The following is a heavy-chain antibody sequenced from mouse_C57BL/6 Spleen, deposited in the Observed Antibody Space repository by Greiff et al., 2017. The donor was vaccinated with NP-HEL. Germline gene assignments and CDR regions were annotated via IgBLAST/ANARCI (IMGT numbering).Heavy chain of an antibody. CDR3: ASDYDWFAY. CDR1: GFTFSSYA. D-gene: IGHD2-12*01. CDR2: ISDGGSYT. Sequence: EVQVVESGGGLVKPGGSLKLSCAASGFTFSSYAMSWVRQTPEKRLEWVATISDGGSYTYYPDNVKGRFTISRDNAKNNLYLQMSHLKSEDTAMYYGASDYDWFAYWGQGTLVTVSA. J-gene: IGHJ3*01. V-gene: IGHV5-4*01.